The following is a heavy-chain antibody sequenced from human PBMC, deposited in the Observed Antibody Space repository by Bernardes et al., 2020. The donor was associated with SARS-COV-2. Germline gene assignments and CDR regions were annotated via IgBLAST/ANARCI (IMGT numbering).Heavy chain of an antibody. D-gene: IGHD2-15*01. J-gene: IGHJ4*02. CDR1: GFTFTKYD. Sequence: GRSLRLSCAASGFTFTKYDMSWVRQAPGKGLEWVSGISGSGNTTYYSDSVRGRFTISRDNSKNTLYLQMNSLRAEDTAIYFCARDRNVVVASITPDYWGQGTLVTVSS. CDR2: ISGSGNTT. V-gene: IGHV3-23*01. CDR3: ARDRNVVVASITPDY.